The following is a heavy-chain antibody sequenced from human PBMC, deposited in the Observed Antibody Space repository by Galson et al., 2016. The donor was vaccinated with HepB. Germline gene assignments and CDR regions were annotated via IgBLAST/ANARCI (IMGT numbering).Heavy chain of an antibody. J-gene: IGHJ1*01. CDR3: AREGEYCGGDCYSGYFHY. V-gene: IGHV3-30*04. CDR2: ISDDGRKK. D-gene: IGHD2-21*01. Sequence: SLRLSCAASGFTFSSYAMHWVRQAPGKGLEWVALISDDGRKKHSSDSVKGRFTISRANSKNTLSVQMNSLRAEDTAVYYCAREGEYCGGDCYSGYFHYWGQGTLVTVSS. CDR1: GFTFSSYA.